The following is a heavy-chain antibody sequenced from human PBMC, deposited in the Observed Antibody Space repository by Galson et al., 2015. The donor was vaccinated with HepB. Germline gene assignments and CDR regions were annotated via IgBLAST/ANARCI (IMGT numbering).Heavy chain of an antibody. Sequence: SLRLSCAASGFTFTNYAMSWFRQAPGKGLEWVSGISESGGTTFNADSMEGRFSISRDNSESTLYLQMNSLRPEDTAIYYCAKDYCARDCAGRFLDDWGQGTLVTVSS. CDR2: ISESGGTT. V-gene: IGHV3-23*01. J-gene: IGHJ4*02. CDR3: AKDYCARDCAGRFLDD. CDR1: GFTFTNYA. D-gene: IGHD4-23*01.